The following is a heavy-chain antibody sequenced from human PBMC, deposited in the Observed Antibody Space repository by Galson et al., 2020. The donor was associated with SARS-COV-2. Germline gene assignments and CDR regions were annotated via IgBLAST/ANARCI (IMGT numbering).Heavy chain of an antibody. CDR3: ARAGGSSGSYPIDF. CDR1: GFTFRNYA. Sequence: GGSLRLSWVASGFTFRNYAMHWVRQAPGKGLEWVAILWYDGTPTYYGDSVKGRFTISRDNSENTLYLQMNSLSAEDTAVYYCARAGGSSGSYPIDFWGQGTLVTISS. V-gene: IGHV3-33*01. CDR2: LWYDGTPT. J-gene: IGHJ4*02. D-gene: IGHD1-26*01.